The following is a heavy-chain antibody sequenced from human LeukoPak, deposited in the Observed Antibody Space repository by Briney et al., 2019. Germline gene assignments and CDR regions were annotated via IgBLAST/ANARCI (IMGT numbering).Heavy chain of an antibody. J-gene: IGHJ4*02. CDR2: IYSGGST. D-gene: IGHD5-18*01. CDR3: ARYSYGSFDY. V-gene: IGHV3-53*01. Sequence: GGSLRLSCAASGFTVSSNYMSWVRQAPGKGLEWVSVIYSGGSTYYADSVKGRFTISRDNSKNTLYLQMNSLRAEGTAVYYCARYSYGSFDYWGQGTLVTVSS. CDR1: GFTVSSNY.